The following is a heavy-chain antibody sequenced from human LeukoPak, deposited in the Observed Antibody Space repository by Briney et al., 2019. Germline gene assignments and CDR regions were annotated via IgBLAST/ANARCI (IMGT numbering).Heavy chain of an antibody. V-gene: IGHV3-7*01. D-gene: IGHD3-22*01. CDR2: IKQDGSEK. CDR1: GFTFSSYW. J-gene: IGHJ4*02. Sequence: GGSLRLSCAASGFTFSSYWMSWVRQAPGKGLEWVANIKQDGSEKYYVDSVKGRFTISRDNAKNSLYLQMNSLRAEDMAVYYCARLKEYYYDSSGYPFFDYWGQGTLVTVSS. CDR3: ARLKEYYYDSSGYPFFDY.